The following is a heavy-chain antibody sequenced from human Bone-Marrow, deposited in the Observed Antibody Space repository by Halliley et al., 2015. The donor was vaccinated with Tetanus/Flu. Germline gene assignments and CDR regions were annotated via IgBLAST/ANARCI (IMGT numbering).Heavy chain of an antibody. CDR3: AGSPYYGMDV. V-gene: IGHV3-74*01. J-gene: IGHJ6*02. Sequence: SLRLSCAASGFTFSSYWMHWVRQAPGKGLVWVSRIFSDVTSTSYADSVKGRSTISRDNARNTLYLQMNSLRAEDTAVYYCAGSPYYGMDVWGQGTTVSVSS. CDR1: GFTFSSYW. CDR2: IFSDVTST.